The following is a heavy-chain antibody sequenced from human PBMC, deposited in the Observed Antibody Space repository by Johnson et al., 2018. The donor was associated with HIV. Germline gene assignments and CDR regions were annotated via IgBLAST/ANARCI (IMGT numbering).Heavy chain of an antibody. CDR3: ARGGGS. Sequence: VQLVESGGGLIQPGGSLRLSCAASGFPFSTFWMSWVRQAPGMGLEWVANIKEDGTEKVYVDSVKGRFTISRDNAKNSLYLQMNSLSAEDTAVYYCARGGGSWGQGTMVTVSS. CDR2: IKEDGTEK. V-gene: IGHV3-7*01. J-gene: IGHJ3*01. CDR1: GFPFSTFW. D-gene: IGHD3-16*01.